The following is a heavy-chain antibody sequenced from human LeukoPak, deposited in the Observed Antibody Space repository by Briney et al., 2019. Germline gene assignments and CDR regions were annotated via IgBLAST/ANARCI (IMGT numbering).Heavy chain of an antibody. Sequence: SVKVSCKASGGTFSSYAISWVRQAPGQGLEWMGGIIPIFGTANYAQKFQGRVTITTDESTSTAYMELSSLRSEDTAVYYCARDGVVVAAATEFDYWGQGTLVTVSS. D-gene: IGHD2-15*01. V-gene: IGHV1-69*05. J-gene: IGHJ4*02. CDR1: GGTFSSYA. CDR2: IIPIFGTA. CDR3: ARDGVVVAAATEFDY.